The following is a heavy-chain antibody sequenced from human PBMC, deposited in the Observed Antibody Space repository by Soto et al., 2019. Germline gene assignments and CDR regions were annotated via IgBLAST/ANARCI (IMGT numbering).Heavy chain of an antibody. CDR2: INPAGNVQ. Sequence: GGSLRLSCAASGFTVSSNYMTWVRQAPGEGLEWVSNINPAGNVQQYADSVKERFTISRDNAKNSLFLQMSGLRVEDTAVYYCATANTPYAFDMWGQGTMVTVSS. V-gene: IGHV3-7*01. J-gene: IGHJ3*02. CDR3: ATANTPYAFDM. CDR1: GFTVSSNY.